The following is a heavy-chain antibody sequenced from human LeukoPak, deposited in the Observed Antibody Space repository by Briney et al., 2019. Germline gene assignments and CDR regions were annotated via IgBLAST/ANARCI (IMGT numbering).Heavy chain of an antibody. D-gene: IGHD6-13*01. CDR2: ISAYNGNT. V-gene: IGHV1-18*01. CDR3: ARVEGQQLARSYYYYYYYYMDV. CDR1: GYTFTSYG. J-gene: IGHJ6*03. Sequence: ASVKVSCKASGYTFTSYGISWVRQAPGQGLEWMGWISAYNGNTNYAQKLQGRVTMTTDTSTSTAYMELRSLRSDDTAVYYCARVEGQQLARSYYYYYYYYMDVWGKGTTVTVSS.